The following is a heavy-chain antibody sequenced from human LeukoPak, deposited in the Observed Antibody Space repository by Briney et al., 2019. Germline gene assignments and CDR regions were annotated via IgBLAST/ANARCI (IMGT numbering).Heavy chain of an antibody. D-gene: IGHD6-6*01. CDR2: IYYSGST. CDR3: ASPSSSSSTYDY. V-gene: IGHV4-39*01. J-gene: IGHJ4*02. Sequence: SETLSLPCTVPGGPISSSNYYWGWIPQPPGKGPEWIGSIYYSGSTYYNPSLKSRVTISVDTSKNQFSLKLSSVTAADTAVYYCASPSSSSSTYDYWGQGTLVTVSS. CDR1: GGPISSSNYY.